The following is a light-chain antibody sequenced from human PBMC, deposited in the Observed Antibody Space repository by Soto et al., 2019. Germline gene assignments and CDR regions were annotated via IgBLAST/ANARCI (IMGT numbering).Light chain of an antibody. CDR1: QSVSSNY. CDR2: RAS. J-gene: IGKJ5*01. Sequence: DIVLTQSPGTRSLSPGERATLSWGASQSVSSNYLAWYQQKPGQTPKVLIYRASTRATGVPDRFSGSGSGTDCTLTISRLEPEHFAVYYCQLYSRSPRKITFGQGTRLEIK. CDR3: QLYSRSPRKIT. V-gene: IGKV3-20*01.